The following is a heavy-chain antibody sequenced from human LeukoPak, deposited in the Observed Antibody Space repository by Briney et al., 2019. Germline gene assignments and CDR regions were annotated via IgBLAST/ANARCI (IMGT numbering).Heavy chain of an antibody. Sequence: GGSLRLSCAASGFTFRSYAMSWVRQSPGKGLEYVSTISGRGDSTYYADSVKGRFTNFRDNSKNTLFLQINSLRAEDTAIYYCAKDAIGDSSGHYWWEFDYRGQGTLVTVSS. CDR2: ISGRGDST. CDR3: AKDAIGDSSGHYWWEFDY. D-gene: IGHD3-22*01. J-gene: IGHJ4*02. V-gene: IGHV3-23*01. CDR1: GFTFRSYA.